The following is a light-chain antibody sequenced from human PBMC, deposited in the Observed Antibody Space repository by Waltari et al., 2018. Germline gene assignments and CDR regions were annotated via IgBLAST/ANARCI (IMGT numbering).Light chain of an antibody. CDR2: EVT. CDR3: SSYAGSNKGV. J-gene: IGLJ2*01. V-gene: IGLV2-8*01. CDR1: SSDVGAYNY. Sequence: QSALTQPPSASGSPGQSVTISRTGNSSDVGAYNYVSWYQQHPGKAPNLMIYEVTRRPSGVPDRFSGSKSGNTASLTVSGLQAEDEADYYCSSYAGSNKGVFGGGTHLTVL.